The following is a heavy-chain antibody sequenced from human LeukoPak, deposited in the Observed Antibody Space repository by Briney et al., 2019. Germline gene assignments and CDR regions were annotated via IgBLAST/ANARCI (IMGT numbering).Heavy chain of an antibody. V-gene: IGHV4-59*08. D-gene: IGHD6-19*01. Sequence: SETLSLTCTVSGGSISSYCWSWIRQPPGKGLEWIGNIDYTGSTNYNPSLKSRVTISVDTSKSQLSLKLSSVTAADTAVYYCARHKYSSVWEPFDFWGQGTLVTVSS. CDR3: ARHKYSSVWEPFDF. CDR1: GGSISSYC. J-gene: IGHJ4*02. CDR2: IDYTGST.